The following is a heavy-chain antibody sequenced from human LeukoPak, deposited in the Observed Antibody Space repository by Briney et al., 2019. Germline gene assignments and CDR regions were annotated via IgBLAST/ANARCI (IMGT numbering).Heavy chain of an antibody. CDR3: ARGQWLPVFDF. CDR1: GGSISSYY. J-gene: IGHJ4*02. Sequence: SETLSLTCTVSGGSISSYYWSWIRQPPGKGLEWIGYIYYSGSTNYNPSLKSRVTISVDASKNHFSLKLSSVTAADTAVYYCARGQWLPVFDFWGQGTLVTVSS. CDR2: IYYSGST. D-gene: IGHD3-22*01. V-gene: IGHV4-59*01.